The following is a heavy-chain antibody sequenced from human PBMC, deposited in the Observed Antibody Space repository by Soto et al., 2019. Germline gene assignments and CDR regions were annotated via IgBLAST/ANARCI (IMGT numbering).Heavy chain of an antibody. CDR2: IIPIIGTA. D-gene: IGHD1-26*01. CDR3: AIDDSGSYWVKGSYCVKGLKAVDI. J-gene: IGHJ3*02. CDR1: RGTFTSYP. V-gene: IGHV1-69*13. Sequence: GAPVQVSCMGTRGTFTSYPISWVRQARGQGLEWMGGIIPIIGTANYAQKFQGRVTITADETTSTAYMVLSSLRSEDTAVYYCAIDDSGSYWVKGSYCVKGLKAVDIWGQGTRVTVSS.